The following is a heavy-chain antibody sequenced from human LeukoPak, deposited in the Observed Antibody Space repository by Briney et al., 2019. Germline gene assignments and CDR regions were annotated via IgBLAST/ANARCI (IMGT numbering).Heavy chain of an antibody. D-gene: IGHD6-13*01. CDR1: GFSFSTYQ. J-gene: IGHJ5*02. V-gene: IGHV3-48*03. CDR3: AREKMAATGTNWFDP. Sequence: PGGSLRLSCVASGFSFSTYQMNWVRQAPGTGLEWISYISSNGRAIYYADFVKGRFTISRDNSKNTLYLQMNSLRADDTAIYYCAREKMAATGTNWFDPWGQGTLVTVSS. CDR2: ISSNGRAI.